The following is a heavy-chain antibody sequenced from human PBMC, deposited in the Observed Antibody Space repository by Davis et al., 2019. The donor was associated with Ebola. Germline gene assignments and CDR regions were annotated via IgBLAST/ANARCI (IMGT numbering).Heavy chain of an antibody. Sequence: SVKVSCKASGYTFTSYGISWVRQAPGQGLEWMGRIIPILGIANYAQKFRGRVMITADKSTRIAYMELNSLTSEDTAVYYCARGPSVATAHYFDYWGQGTLATVSS. CDR2: IIPILGIA. V-gene: IGHV1-69*04. D-gene: IGHD2-21*02. CDR3: ARGPSVATAHYFDY. CDR1: GYTFTSYG. J-gene: IGHJ4*02.